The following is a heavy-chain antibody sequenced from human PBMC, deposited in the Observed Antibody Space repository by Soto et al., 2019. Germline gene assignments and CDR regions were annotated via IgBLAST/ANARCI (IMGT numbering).Heavy chain of an antibody. CDR1: GFVFSSYW. Sequence: EVQLVESGGGLVQPGGSLRLSCAGSGFVFSSYWMHWVRQVPGKGLVWVSRITNDGSSTTYADSVNGRFTISRDNAKNTLYLPMNSLGAEDTALYSCARGMQGSRYFDLWGRGTLVTVSS. J-gene: IGHJ2*01. CDR3: ARGMQGSRYFDL. V-gene: IGHV3-74*03. CDR2: ITNDGSST.